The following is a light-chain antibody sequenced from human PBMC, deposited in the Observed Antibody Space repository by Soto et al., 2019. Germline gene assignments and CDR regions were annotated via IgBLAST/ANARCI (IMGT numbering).Light chain of an antibody. CDR3: QQYNDWPYT. V-gene: IGKV3-15*01. J-gene: IGKJ2*01. CDR1: QSVSDN. Sequence: EIVVTQSPATLSVSPGERATLSCRARQSVSDNLAWYQQKPGQAPRLLIHGASTRATGIPARFSGSGYGREFTLTISSLQSEDVAVSYCQQYNDWPYTFGQGTKLEIK. CDR2: GAS.